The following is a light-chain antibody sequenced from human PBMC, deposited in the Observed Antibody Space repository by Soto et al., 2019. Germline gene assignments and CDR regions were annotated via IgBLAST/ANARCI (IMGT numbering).Light chain of an antibody. Sequence: EIVLTQSPGTLSLSPGERATLSCRASQSVSSSYLAWYQQKPGQAPRLLIYGASSRATGIPDRFSGSGSGTEATLTISRLEPDDFAVYYCQQYGSSPYTFGLGTKLEI. V-gene: IGKV3-20*01. CDR3: QQYGSSPYT. CDR1: QSVSSSY. CDR2: GAS. J-gene: IGKJ2*01.